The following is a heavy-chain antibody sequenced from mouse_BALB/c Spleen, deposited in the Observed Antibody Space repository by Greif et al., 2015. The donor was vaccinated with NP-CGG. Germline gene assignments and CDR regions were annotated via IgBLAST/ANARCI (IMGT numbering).Heavy chain of an antibody. J-gene: IGHJ4*01. Sequence: VQLKESGPELVKTGASVKISCKASGYSFTDYYMHWVKQSPEKSFEWIGEINPSTGGTSYNQKFKGKATLTVDKSSSTAYMQLKSLTSEDSAVYYCARRYSRMDYWGQGTSVTVSS. CDR1: GYSFTDYY. V-gene: IGHV1-42*01. CDR2: INPSTGGT. D-gene: IGHD1-1*01. CDR3: ARRYSRMDY.